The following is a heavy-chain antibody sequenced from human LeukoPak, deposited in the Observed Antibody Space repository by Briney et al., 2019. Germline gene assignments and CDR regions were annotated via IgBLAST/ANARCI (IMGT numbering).Heavy chain of an antibody. CDR1: GYTFTNYY. J-gene: IGHJ4*02. V-gene: IGHV1-2*06. Sequence: ASVKVSCKTSGYTFTNYYIHWVRQAPGQGLEWMGRIDPNTGGTTSAKNFQGRVTMTRDTSISTAYMALSGLRPDDTAVYYCASLYDIVGTTVDYWGQGTLVTVSS. CDR3: ASLYDIVGTTVDY. D-gene: IGHD1-26*01. CDR2: IDPNTGGT.